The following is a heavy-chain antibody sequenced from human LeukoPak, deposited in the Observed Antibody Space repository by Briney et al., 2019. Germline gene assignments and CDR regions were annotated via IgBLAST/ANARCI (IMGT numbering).Heavy chain of an antibody. V-gene: IGHV1-69*05. J-gene: IGHJ5*02. CDR2: IIPIFGTA. CDR1: GGTFSSYA. D-gene: IGHD2-2*01. Sequence: SVKVSCKASGGTFSSYAISWVRQAPGQGLEWMGGIIPIFGTANYAQKFQGRVTITTDESTSTAYMELSSLRSEDTAVYYCARDRGVVPAARGNWFDPWGQGTLVTVSS. CDR3: ARDRGVVPAARGNWFDP.